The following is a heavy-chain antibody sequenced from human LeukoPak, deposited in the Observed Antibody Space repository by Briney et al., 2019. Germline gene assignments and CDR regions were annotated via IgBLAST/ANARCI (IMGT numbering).Heavy chain of an antibody. V-gene: IGHV3-48*01. J-gene: IGHJ5*02. CDR1: GFTFSIYS. CDR3: ARADSGTMLP. D-gene: IGHD3-10*02. CDR2: ISSGRGTI. Sequence: GGSLRLSCAASGFTFSIYSMNWVRQAPGKGLEWVSSISSGRGTIYYADSVKGRFTISRDTAKNSLYLQMNSLRAEDTAVYYCARADSGTMLPWGQGTLVTVSS.